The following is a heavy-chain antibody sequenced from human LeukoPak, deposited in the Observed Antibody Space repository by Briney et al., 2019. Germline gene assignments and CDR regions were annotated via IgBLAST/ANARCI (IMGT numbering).Heavy chain of an antibody. J-gene: IGHJ6*02. Sequence: SETLSLTCSVSGGSISNYYWTWIRQPPGKGLEWSGYIYYSGNTNYNPSPKSRVTISLDTSKNQLSLKLTSVTAADTAVYYCARCSRGTSVGMDVWGQGTTVTVSS. CDR2: IYYSGNT. CDR1: GGSISNYY. CDR3: ARCSRGTSVGMDV. D-gene: IGHD1-1*01. V-gene: IGHV4-59*08.